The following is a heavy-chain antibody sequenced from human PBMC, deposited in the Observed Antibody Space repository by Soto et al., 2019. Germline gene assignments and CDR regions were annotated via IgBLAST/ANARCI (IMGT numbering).Heavy chain of an antibody. CDR3: ARSESSSWDGYYYYGMDV. CDR1: GGTFSSYA. D-gene: IGHD6-13*01. CDR2: IIPIFGTA. Sequence: SVKVSCKASGGTFSSYASSWVRQAPGQGLEWMGGIIPIFGTANYAQKFQGRVTITADKSTSTAYMELSSLRSEDTAVYYCARSESSSWDGYYYYGMDVWGQGTTVTVSS. V-gene: IGHV1-69*06. J-gene: IGHJ6*02.